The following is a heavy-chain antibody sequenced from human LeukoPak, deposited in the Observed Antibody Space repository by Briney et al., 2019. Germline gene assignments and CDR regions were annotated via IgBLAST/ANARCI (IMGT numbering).Heavy chain of an antibody. V-gene: IGHV3-23*01. J-gene: IGHJ4*02. D-gene: IGHD2-21*02. Sequence: PGGSLRLSCAASGFTFSSYAMSWVRQAPGKGLEWVSAISGSGGSTYYADSVKGRFTISRDNSKNTLYLQMNSLRAEDTAVYYCARGYPPYCGGDCYTFDYWGQGTLVTVSS. CDR2: ISGSGGST. CDR1: GFTFSSYA. CDR3: ARGYPPYCGGDCYTFDY.